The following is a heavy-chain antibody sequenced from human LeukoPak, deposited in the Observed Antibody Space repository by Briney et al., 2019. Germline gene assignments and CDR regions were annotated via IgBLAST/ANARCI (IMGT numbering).Heavy chain of an antibody. CDR2: IYSGGST. CDR1: GFTVSSNY. D-gene: IGHD4-17*01. CDR3: ASLSYGDYDFDY. Sequence: PGGSLRLSCAASGFTVSSNYMSWVRQAPGKRLEWVSVIYSGGSTYYADSVKGRFTISRDNSKNTLYLQMNSLRAEDTAVYYCASLSYGDYDFDYWGQGTLVTVSS. J-gene: IGHJ4*02. V-gene: IGHV3-66*01.